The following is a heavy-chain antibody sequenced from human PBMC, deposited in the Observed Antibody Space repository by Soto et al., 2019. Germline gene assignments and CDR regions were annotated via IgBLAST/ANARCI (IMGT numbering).Heavy chain of an antibody. CDR1: GFTFSSYA. V-gene: IGHV3-23*01. CDR3: AKAPVAVAGTYYGMDV. Sequence: GGSLRLSCAASGFTFSSYAMSWVRQAPGKGLEWVSAISGNGGSTYYADSVKGRFTISRDNSKNTLYLQMNSLRAEDTAVYYCAKAPVAVAGTYYGMDVWGQGTTVTVSS. J-gene: IGHJ6*02. D-gene: IGHD6-19*01. CDR2: ISGNGGST.